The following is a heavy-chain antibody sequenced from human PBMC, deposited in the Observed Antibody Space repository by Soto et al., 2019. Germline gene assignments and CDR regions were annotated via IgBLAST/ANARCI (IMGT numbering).Heavy chain of an antibody. Sequence: EVQLVESGGGLVKPGGSLRLSCAASGFTFSSYSMNWVRQAPGKGLEWVSSISSSSSYIYYADSVKGRFTISRDNAKNSLYLQMNSLRAEDTAVYYSARDQYYDSSVYTSFDYWGQGTLVTVSS. V-gene: IGHV3-21*01. CDR3: ARDQYYDSSVYTSFDY. D-gene: IGHD3-22*01. CDR2: ISSSSSYI. CDR1: GFTFSSYS. J-gene: IGHJ4*02.